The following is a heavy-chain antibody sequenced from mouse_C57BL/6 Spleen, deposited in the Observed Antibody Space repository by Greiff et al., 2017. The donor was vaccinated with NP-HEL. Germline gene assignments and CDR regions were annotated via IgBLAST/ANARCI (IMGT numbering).Heavy chain of an antibody. V-gene: IGHV5-9-1*02. J-gene: IGHJ4*01. CDR1: GFTFSSYA. Sequence: DVKLVESGEGLVKPGGSLKLSCAASGFTFSSYAMSWVRQTPEKRLEWVAYISSGGDYIYYADTVKGRFTISRDNARNTLYLQMSSLKSEDTAMYYCTREGITTVVGGYYYAMDYWGQGTSVTVSS. CDR3: TREGITTVVGGYYYAMDY. D-gene: IGHD1-1*01. CDR2: ISSGGDYI.